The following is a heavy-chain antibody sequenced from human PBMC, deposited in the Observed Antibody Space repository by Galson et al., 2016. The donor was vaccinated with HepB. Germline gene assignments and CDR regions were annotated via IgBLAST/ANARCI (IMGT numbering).Heavy chain of an antibody. V-gene: IGHV3-64*02. Sequence: SLRLSCAASGFTFSDYAMHWVRQAPGKGLEYVSVITKDGTTYYADSVQGRFIISRDNSNNTLYVQMNSLRGEDTAVYYCARGGNVVTPESRIFDHWGQGALVTVSS. J-gene: IGHJ4*02. CDR1: GFTFSDYA. CDR2: ITKDGTT. CDR3: ARGGNVVTPESRIFDH. D-gene: IGHD2-15*01.